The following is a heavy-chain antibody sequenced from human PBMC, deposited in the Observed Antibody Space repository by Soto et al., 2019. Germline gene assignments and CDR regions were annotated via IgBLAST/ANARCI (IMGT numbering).Heavy chain of an antibody. D-gene: IGHD2-15*01. CDR2: IIPIFGTA. CDR3: ARGRDCSGGSCYWSFDY. J-gene: IGHJ4*02. CDR1: GGTFSSYA. Sequence: QVQLVQSGAEVKKPGSSVKVSCKASGGTFSSYAISWVRQAPGQGLEWMGGIIPIFGTANYAQKFRGRVMITADESTSTAYMELSSLRSEDTAVYYCARGRDCSGGSCYWSFDYWGQGTLVTVSS. V-gene: IGHV1-69*12.